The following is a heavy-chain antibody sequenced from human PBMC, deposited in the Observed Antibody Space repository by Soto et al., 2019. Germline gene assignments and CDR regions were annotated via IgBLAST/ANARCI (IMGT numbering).Heavy chain of an antibody. J-gene: IGHJ4*02. CDR1: GGSISSGGYY. V-gene: IGHV4-31*03. CDR3: AREGHYDSSGYYLTLFDY. Sequence: PSETLSLTCTVSGGSISSGGYYWSWIRQHPGKGLEWIGYIYYSGSTYYNPSLKSRVTISVDTSKNQFSLKLSSVTAADTAVYYCAREGHYDSSGYYLTLFDYWGQGTLVTVSS. D-gene: IGHD3-22*01. CDR2: IYYSGST.